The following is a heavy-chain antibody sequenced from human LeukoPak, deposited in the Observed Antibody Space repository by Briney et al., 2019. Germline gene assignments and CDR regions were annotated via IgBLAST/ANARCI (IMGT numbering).Heavy chain of an antibody. CDR3: AKVSGIAVAALLDAFDI. D-gene: IGHD6-19*01. V-gene: IGHV3-30*02. Sequence: PGGSLSLSCAASGFTFSGYGMHWVRQAPGKGLEWVAFLRYDGSNKYYADSVKGRFTISRDNSKNTLYLQMNSLRAEDTAVYYCAKVSGIAVAALLDAFDIWGQGTMVTVSS. J-gene: IGHJ3*02. CDR1: GFTFSGYG. CDR2: LRYDGSNK.